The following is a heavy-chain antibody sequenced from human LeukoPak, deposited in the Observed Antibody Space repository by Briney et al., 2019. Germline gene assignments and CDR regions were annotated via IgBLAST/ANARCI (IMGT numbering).Heavy chain of an antibody. CDR2: ISTSNGDT. CDR3: AREGLGELTLDY. Sequence: APVKVSCQASGYTFIHSGIKWVRQAPGQGLEWMGWISTSNGDTTYTQKFQGRVIMTTDTSTNTAYMEVRSRRSDDTAIYYCAREGLGELTLDYWGQGTLVIVST. D-gene: IGHD3-16*01. CDR1: GYTFIHSG. J-gene: IGHJ4*02. V-gene: IGHV1-18*01.